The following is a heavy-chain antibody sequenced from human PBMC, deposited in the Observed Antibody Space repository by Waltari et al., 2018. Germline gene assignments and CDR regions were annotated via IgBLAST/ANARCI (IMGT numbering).Heavy chain of an antibody. J-gene: IGHJ4*02. Sequence: QVQLQESGPGLVKPSETLSLTCAVSGYSISSGYYWGGIRQPPGKGLEWIGSIYHSGTTYYNPSLKSRVTISVDTSKNQFSLKLSSVTAADTAVYYCARRYGDYLDYWGQGTLVTVSS. CDR2: IYHSGTT. V-gene: IGHV4-38-2*01. D-gene: IGHD4-17*01. CDR1: GYSISSGYY. CDR3: ARRYGDYLDY.